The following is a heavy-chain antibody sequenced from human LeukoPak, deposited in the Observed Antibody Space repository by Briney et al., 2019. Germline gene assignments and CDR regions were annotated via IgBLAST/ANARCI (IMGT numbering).Heavy chain of an antibody. Sequence: SETLSLTCAVYGGSFSGYYWSWIRQPPGKGLEWIGEINHSGSTNYNPSLKSRVTISVDTSKNQFSLKLSSVTAADTAVYYCARAWDLDPWGQGTLVTVSS. J-gene: IGHJ5*02. D-gene: IGHD1-26*01. V-gene: IGHV4-34*01. CDR2: INHSGST. CDR1: GGSFSGYY. CDR3: ARAWDLDP.